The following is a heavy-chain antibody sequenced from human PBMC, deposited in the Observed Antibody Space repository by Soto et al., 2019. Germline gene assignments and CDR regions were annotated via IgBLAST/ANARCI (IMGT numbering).Heavy chain of an antibody. Sequence: GESLKISCKGSGYSLTSYWIGWVRQMPGKGLEWMGIIYPGDSDTRYSPSFQGQVTISADKSISTAYLQWSSLKASDTAMYYCARHGSTTVTTRYYYYYGMDVWGQGTTVTVSS. J-gene: IGHJ6*02. D-gene: IGHD4-4*01. CDR3: ARHGSTTVTTRYYYYYGMDV. V-gene: IGHV5-51*01. CDR1: GYSLTSYW. CDR2: IYPGDSDT.